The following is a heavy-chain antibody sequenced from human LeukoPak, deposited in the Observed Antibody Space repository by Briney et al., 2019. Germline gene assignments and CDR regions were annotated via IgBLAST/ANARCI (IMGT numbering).Heavy chain of an antibody. CDR2: IVVGSGNT. Sequence: SEKVSCKASGFTFTSSAVQWVRQASGQRLEWIGWIVVGSGNTNYAQKFQERVTITRDMSTSTAYMELSSLRSEDTAVYYCAAEAITIFGEPPSMDVWGQGTTVTVSS. CDR1: GFTFTSSA. J-gene: IGHJ6*02. CDR3: AAEAITIFGEPPSMDV. V-gene: IGHV1-58*01. D-gene: IGHD3-3*01.